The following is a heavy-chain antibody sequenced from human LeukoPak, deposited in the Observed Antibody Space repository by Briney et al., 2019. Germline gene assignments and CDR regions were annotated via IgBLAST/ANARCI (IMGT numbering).Heavy chain of an antibody. CDR2: ISYDGSNK. Sequence: AGGSLRLSCAASGFTFSSYGLHWVRQTPGKGLEWVSLISYDGSNKYYADSVKGRFTISRDNPKNTLYLQMNSLRVEDTAVYFCAKDGHGYYDTSGYRSLWYFDYWGQGTLITVSS. J-gene: IGHJ4*02. V-gene: IGHV3-30*18. CDR1: GFTFSSYG. D-gene: IGHD3-22*01. CDR3: AKDGHGYYDTSGYRSLWYFDY.